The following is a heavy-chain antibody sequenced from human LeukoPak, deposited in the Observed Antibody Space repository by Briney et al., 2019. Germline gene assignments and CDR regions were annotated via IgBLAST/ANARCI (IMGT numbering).Heavy chain of an antibody. D-gene: IGHD4-17*01. CDR1: GGSFSGYY. Sequence: PSETLSLTCAVYGGSFSGYYWSWIRQPLGKGLEWIGEINHSGSTNYNPSLKSRVTISVDTSKNQFSLKLSSVTAADTAVYYCARWPLTTVTTPVDYWGQGTLVTVSS. CDR2: INHSGST. V-gene: IGHV4-34*01. J-gene: IGHJ4*02. CDR3: ARWPLTTVTTPVDY.